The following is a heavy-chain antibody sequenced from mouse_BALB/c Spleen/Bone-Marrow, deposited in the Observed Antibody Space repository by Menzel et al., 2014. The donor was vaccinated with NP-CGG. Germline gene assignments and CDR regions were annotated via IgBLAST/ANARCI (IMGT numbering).Heavy chain of an antibody. Sequence: EVKLMESGPGLVKPSQTVSLTCTVTGISITTGNYRWSWIRQFPGNKLEWIGFIYYSGTITYNPSLTSRTTITRDTSKNQSFLEMNSFTAEDTATYYCARAYYRYAMDYWGQGTSVTVSS. CDR3: ARAYYRYAMDY. V-gene: IGHV3-5*02. D-gene: IGHD2-14*01. CDR2: IYYSGTI. CDR1: GISITTGNYR. J-gene: IGHJ4*01.